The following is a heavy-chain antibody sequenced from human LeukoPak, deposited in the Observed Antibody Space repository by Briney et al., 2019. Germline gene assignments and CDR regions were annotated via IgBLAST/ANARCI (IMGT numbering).Heavy chain of an antibody. J-gene: IGHJ5*02. CDR2: ISSNGGST. CDR1: GFTFSSYA. CDR3: VKDYDIVGWNWFDP. Sequence: PGGSLKLSCSASGFTFSSYAMHWVRQPPGKGLEYFSAISSNGGSTYYADSVKGRFTISRDNSKNTLYLQMSSLRAEDTAVYYCVKDYDIVGWNWFDPWGQGTLVTVSS. D-gene: IGHD2-21*01. V-gene: IGHV3-64D*06.